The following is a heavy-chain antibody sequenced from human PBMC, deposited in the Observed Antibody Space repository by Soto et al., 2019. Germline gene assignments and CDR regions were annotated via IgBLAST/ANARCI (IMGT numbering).Heavy chain of an antibody. D-gene: IGHD3-16*01. V-gene: IGHV4-59*01. CDR3: ARDLGGQLEYDYYYYMDV. CDR1: GGSISSYY. CDR2: IYYSGST. J-gene: IGHJ6*03. Sequence: SETLSLTCTVSGGSISSYYWSWIRQPPGKGLEWIGYIYYSGSTNYNPSLKSRVTISVDTSKNQFSLKLSSVTAADTAVYYCARDLGGQLEYDYYYYMDVWGKGTTVTVSS.